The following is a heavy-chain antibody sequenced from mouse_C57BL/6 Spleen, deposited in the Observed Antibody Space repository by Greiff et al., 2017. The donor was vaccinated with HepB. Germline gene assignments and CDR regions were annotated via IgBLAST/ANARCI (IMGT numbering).Heavy chain of an antibody. J-gene: IGHJ2*01. D-gene: IGHD1-1*02. CDR2: IDPENGDT. CDR3: TTGSYPPFDY. CDR1: GFNIKDDY. Sequence: VQLQQSGAELVRPGASVKLSCTASGFNIKDDYMHWVKQRPEQGLEWIGWIDPENGDTEYASKFQGKATITADTSSNTAYLQLSSLTSEDTAVYYCTTGSYPPFDYWGQGTTLTVSS. V-gene: IGHV14-4*01.